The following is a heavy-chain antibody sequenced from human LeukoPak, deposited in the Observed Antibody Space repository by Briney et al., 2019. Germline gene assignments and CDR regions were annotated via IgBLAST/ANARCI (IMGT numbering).Heavy chain of an antibody. CDR2: IIPILGIA. CDR3: AREREMATNSGFDY. D-gene: IGHD5-24*01. J-gene: IGHJ4*02. V-gene: IGHV1-69*04. Sequence: SVKVSCKASGGTFSSYAISWVRQAPGQGLEWMGRIIPILGIANYAQKFQGRVTITADKSTSTAYMELSSLRSEDTAVYYCAREREMATNSGFDYWGQGTLVTVSS. CDR1: GGTFSSYA.